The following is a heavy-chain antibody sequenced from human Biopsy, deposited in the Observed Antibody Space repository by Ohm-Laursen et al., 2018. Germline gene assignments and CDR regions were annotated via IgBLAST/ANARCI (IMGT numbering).Heavy chain of an antibody. J-gene: IGHJ6*02. CDR2: IYGGGFGT. V-gene: IGHV3-23*01. CDR1: GFTFSDYA. CDR3: AKINPSSIYYYYGMDV. Sequence: SLRLSCTATGFTFSDYAMSWVRQAPGKGLEWVAGIYGGGFGTYYADSVKGRFSISRDNSENTLYLQLNSLRAEDTALYYCAKINPSSIYYYYGMDVWGQGTTVTVSS.